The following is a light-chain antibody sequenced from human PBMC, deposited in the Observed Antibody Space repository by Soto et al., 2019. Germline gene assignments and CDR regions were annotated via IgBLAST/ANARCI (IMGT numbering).Light chain of an antibody. J-gene: IGLJ3*02. V-gene: IGLV4-69*01. CDR3: QAWGTGGV. CDR2: VTSDGSH. CDR1: SGHSDYA. Sequence: QPVLTQSPSASASPGASVKLTCTRSSGHSDYAIAWHQQQPEKGPRYLMKVTSDGSHTKGDGIPDRFSGSSSGADRYLTISSLRSDDEADYYCQAWGTGGVFGGGTKLTVL.